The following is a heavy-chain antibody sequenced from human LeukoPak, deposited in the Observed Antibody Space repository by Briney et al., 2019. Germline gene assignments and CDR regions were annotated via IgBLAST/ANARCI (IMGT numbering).Heavy chain of an antibody. J-gene: IGHJ4*02. Sequence: SETLSLTCTVSGAPISSSRYYWAWIRQPPGKGLEWIGSLYYSGNTYSNPSLMSRVTISVDTSRTRFSLKLSSVTAADTAVYYCARNSLCGVDGEGFDYWGQGTLVTVSS. V-gene: IGHV4-39*01. CDR1: GAPISSSRYY. CDR3: ARNSLCGVDGEGFDY. CDR2: LYYSGNT. D-gene: IGHD2-21*01.